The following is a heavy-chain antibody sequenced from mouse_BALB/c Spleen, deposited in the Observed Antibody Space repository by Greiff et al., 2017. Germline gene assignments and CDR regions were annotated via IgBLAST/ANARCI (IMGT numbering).Heavy chain of an antibody. D-gene: IGHD1-1*01. CDR3: ARHEGISTVVATPFAY. V-gene: IGHV5-6*01. CDR1: GFTFSSYG. CDR2: ISSGGSYT. J-gene: IGHJ3*01. Sequence: EVQRVESGGDLVKPGGSLKLSCAASGFTFSSYGMSWVRQTPDKRLEWVATISSGGSYTYYPDSVKGRFTISRDNAKNTLYLQMSSLKSEDTAMYYCARHEGISTVVATPFAYWGQGTLVTVSA.